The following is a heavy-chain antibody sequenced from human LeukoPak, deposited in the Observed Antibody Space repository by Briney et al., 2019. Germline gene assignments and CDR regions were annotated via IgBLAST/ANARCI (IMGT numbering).Heavy chain of an antibody. Sequence: PGGSLRLSCAASGFTFSNAWMSWVRQAPGKGLEWVGRIKSKTDGGTTDYAAPVKVSFTISRDDSKNTLYLQMNSLKTEDTAVYYCTTTRAAAGTTDYWGQGTLVTVSS. CDR1: GFTFSNAW. CDR2: IKSKTDGGTT. CDR3: TTTRAAAGTTDY. J-gene: IGHJ4*02. V-gene: IGHV3-15*01. D-gene: IGHD6-13*01.